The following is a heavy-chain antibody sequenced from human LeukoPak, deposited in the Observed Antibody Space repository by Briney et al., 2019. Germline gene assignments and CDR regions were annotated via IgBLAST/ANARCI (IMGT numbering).Heavy chain of an antibody. V-gene: IGHV3-23*01. J-gene: IGHJ4*02. CDR2: IASSGGST. CDR1: GFTFSSYA. CDR3: ARDPGY. Sequence: GGSLRLSCAASGFTFSSYAMSWVRQAPGKGLEWVSRIASSGGSTNYADSVRGRFTVSRDNSKNTLDLQMNSLRAEDTAVYYCARDPGYWGQGTLVTVSS.